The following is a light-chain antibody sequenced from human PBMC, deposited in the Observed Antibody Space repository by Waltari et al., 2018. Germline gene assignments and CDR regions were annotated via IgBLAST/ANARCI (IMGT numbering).Light chain of an antibody. CDR2: ADD. Sequence: FMLTQPHSVSESPGKTVTISCTGSSGSIATNYVQWHQHRPGSAPTTVIFADDQRPSGVPDRFSGSIDSSSNSASLTISGLKTEDEADYYGQSYDGINVIFGGGTKLTVL. CDR1: SGSIATNY. J-gene: IGLJ2*01. V-gene: IGLV6-57*02. CDR3: QSYDGINVI.